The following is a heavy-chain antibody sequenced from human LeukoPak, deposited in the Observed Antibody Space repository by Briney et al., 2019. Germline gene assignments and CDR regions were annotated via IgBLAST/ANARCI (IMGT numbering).Heavy chain of an antibody. CDR1: GFTFSSYS. CDR3: ARVYSVGATAVFDY. J-gene: IGHJ4*02. CDR2: ISSSSSYT. D-gene: IGHD1-26*01. Sequence: GGSLRLSCAASGFTFSSYSMNWVRQAPGKGLEWVSFISSSSSYTYYADSVKGRFTISRDNAKNSLYLQMNSLRAEDTAVYYCARVYSVGATAVFDYWGQGTLVTVSS. V-gene: IGHV3-21*01.